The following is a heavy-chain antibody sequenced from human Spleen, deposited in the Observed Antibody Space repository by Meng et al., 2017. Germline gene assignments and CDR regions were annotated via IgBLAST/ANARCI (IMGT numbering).Heavy chain of an antibody. CDR1: GYSISSGYY. CDR2: IFFKGNT. V-gene: IGHV4-38-2*02. CDR3: ARVDYGDYGWNFDL. D-gene: IGHD4-17*01. Sequence: GSLRLSCSVSGYSISSGYYWGWIRQPPGKGLEWIGSIFFKGNTFYNPSLKSRVTISVDTSKNHFSLRLSSVTAADAAVYYCARVDYGDYGWNFDLWGRGTLVTVSS. J-gene: IGHJ2*01.